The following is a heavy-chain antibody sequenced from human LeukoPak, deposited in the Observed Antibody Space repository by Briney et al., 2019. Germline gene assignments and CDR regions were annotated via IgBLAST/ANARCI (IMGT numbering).Heavy chain of an antibody. D-gene: IGHD2-2*01. CDR3: AKDRPPGPAAYLFDS. CDR2: ISYDGSNK. Sequence: PGGSLRLSCAASGFTFSSYGMHWVRQAPGKGLEWVAIISYDGSNKYYADSVKGRFTISRDNSKNTLYLQMNSLRADDTAVYYCAKDRPPGPAAYLFDSWGQGTLVTVSS. J-gene: IGHJ4*02. CDR1: GFTFSSYG. V-gene: IGHV3-30*18.